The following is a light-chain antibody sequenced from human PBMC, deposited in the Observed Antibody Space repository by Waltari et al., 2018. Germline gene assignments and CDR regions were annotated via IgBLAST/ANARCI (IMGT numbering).Light chain of an antibody. V-gene: IGLV2-8*01. Sequence: QSALTQPPSASGSPGQSLTISSTASSSDFGGYNYLSKYQHHPVKAPKSMIYEVNTRPSGVPDRFSGSKSGNTASLTVSGLQAEDEAEYSCSSYAGSNNWVFGGGTKLTVL. CDR2: EVN. CDR3: SSYAGSNNWV. J-gene: IGLJ3*02. CDR1: SSDFGGYNY.